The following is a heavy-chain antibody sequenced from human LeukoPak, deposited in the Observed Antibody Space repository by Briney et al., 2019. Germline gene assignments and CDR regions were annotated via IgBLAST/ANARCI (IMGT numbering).Heavy chain of an antibody. D-gene: IGHD4-17*01. CDR1: GFTFSSYS. CDR3: ARDYGDYASFDAFDI. Sequence: GGSLRLSCAASGFTFSSYSINWVRQAPGKGLEWVSSISSSSSYIYYADSVKGRFTISRDNAKNSLYLQMNSLRAEGTAVYYCARDYGDYASFDAFDIWGQGTMVTVSS. CDR2: ISSSSSYI. J-gene: IGHJ3*02. V-gene: IGHV3-21*01.